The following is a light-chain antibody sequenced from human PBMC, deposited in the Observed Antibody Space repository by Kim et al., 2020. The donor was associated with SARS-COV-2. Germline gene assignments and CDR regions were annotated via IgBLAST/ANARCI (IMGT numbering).Light chain of an antibody. V-gene: IGLV3-27*01. CDR2: KDT. Sequence: SYELIQPSSVSVSPGQTVRITCSGDVLAKRYARWFQQKPGQAPVVVIYKDTERPSGIPERFSGSSSGTTVTLTISGAQVEDEADYYCYSAAGTQEVFGGGTQLTVL. CDR1: VLAKRY. J-gene: IGLJ2*01. CDR3: YSAAGTQEV.